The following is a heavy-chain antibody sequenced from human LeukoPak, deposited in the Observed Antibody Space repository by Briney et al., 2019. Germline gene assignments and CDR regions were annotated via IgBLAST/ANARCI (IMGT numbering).Heavy chain of an antibody. J-gene: IGHJ4*02. V-gene: IGHV1-18*01. D-gene: IGHD3-22*01. CDR1: GYTFTSYG. Sequence: ATVKVSCKASGYTFTSYGISWVRQAPGQGLEWMGWISAYNGNTNYAQKLQGRVTMTTDTSTSTAYMELRSLRSDDTAVYYCARGYYDSSGYPHFDYWGQGTLVTVSS. CDR3: ARGYYDSSGYPHFDY. CDR2: ISAYNGNT.